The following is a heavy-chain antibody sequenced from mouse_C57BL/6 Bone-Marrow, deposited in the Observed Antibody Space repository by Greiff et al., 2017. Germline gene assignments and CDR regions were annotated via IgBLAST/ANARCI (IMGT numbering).Heavy chain of an antibody. CDR3: ARSYYYGSSYAMDY. V-gene: IGHV1-50*01. CDR1: GYTFTSYW. D-gene: IGHD1-1*01. J-gene: IGHJ4*01. CDR2: IDPSDSYT. Sequence: QVQLQQPGAELVKPGASVKLSCKASGYTFTSYWMQWVKQRPGQGLEWIGEIDPSDSYTNYNQKVKGKATLTVDTSSSTAYMQLSSLTSVDSAVYYWARSYYYGSSYAMDYWGQGTSVTVSS.